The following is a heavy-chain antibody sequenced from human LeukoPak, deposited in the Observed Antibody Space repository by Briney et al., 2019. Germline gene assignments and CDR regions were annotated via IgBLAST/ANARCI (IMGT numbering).Heavy chain of an antibody. D-gene: IGHD6-19*01. Sequence: ASVKVSCKASGYTFTGYYMHWVRQAPGQGLEWMGWINPNSGGTNYAQKFQGRVTITADKSTSTAYMELSSLRSEDTAVYYCARDAVAVADLTGDYWGQGTLVTVSS. CDR1: GYTFTGYY. V-gene: IGHV1-2*02. CDR3: ARDAVAVADLTGDY. CDR2: INPNSGGT. J-gene: IGHJ4*02.